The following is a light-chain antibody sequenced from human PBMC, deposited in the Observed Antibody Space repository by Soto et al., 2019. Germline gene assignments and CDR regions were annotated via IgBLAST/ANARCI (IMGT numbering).Light chain of an antibody. CDR3: QPYNSYPWT. J-gene: IGKJ1*01. CDR1: QTINNW. CDR2: HAS. Sequence: DIQMTQSPSTLSASIGDRVTITCRASQTINNWLAWYQQKPGKAPNLLIYHASNLETGVPSRFSGSAFGTEFTLPVSSLQHDDFATYCCQPYNSYPWTFGQGTKVAIK. V-gene: IGKV1-5*01.